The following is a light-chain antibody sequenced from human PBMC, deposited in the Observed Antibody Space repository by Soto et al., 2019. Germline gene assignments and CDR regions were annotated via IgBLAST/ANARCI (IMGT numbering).Light chain of an antibody. J-gene: IGKJ3*01. CDR1: HDITNY. V-gene: IGKV1-33*01. Sequence: DFQMTQSPSSLSASVGDRVTITCQASHDITNYLNWYQHKPGNAPKLLIYDASILEAGVPSRFSGSGSGTHFTFTISRLQPEDVATYYCQKCDYLPIFGPGTTVDFK. CDR2: DAS. CDR3: QKCDYLPI.